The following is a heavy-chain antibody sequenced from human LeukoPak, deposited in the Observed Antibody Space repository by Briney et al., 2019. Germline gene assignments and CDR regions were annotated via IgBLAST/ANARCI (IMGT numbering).Heavy chain of an antibody. CDR3: ARGRDGYNLVDAFDI. V-gene: IGHV3-30*12. CDR1: GFTFSSYG. J-gene: IGHJ3*02. Sequence: GGSLRLSCAASGFTFSSYGMHLVRQAPGKGLEWVAVISYDGSNKYYADSVKGRFTISRDNAKNSLYLQMNSLRAEDTAVYYCARGRDGYNLVDAFDIWGQGTMVTVSS. CDR2: ISYDGSNK. D-gene: IGHD5-24*01.